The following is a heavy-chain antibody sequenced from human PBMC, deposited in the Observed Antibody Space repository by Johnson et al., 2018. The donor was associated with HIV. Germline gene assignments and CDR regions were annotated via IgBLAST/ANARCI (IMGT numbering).Heavy chain of an antibody. CDR3: ARAPEVRGVDAFDV. CDR2: IRSSGNSM. CDR1: GFTFSDYY. V-gene: IGHV3-11*04. J-gene: IGHJ3*01. Sequence: QVQLVESGGGLVQSGGSLRLSCAASGFTFSDYYMSWIRQAPGKGLEWVSYIRSSGNSMYYADSVKGRFTISRDNAKNSLYLQMNILRAEDTAVYYCARAPEVRGVDAFDVWGQGTMVTVSS. D-gene: IGHD3-10*01.